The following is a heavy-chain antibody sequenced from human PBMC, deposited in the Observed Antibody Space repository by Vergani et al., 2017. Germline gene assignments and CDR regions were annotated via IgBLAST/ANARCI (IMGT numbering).Heavy chain of an antibody. CDR2: IYYSGST. J-gene: IGHJ5*02. Sequence: QVQLQESGPGLVKASQTLSLTCTVSGGSISSGGHYWSWIRQHPGKGLEWIGYIYYSGSTYYNPSLKSRVNISVDTSKNQYSLKLSSVTAADTAVYYCARCPRMTVFGVVNNSWFDPWGQGTLVTVSS. D-gene: IGHD3-3*01. CDR3: ARCPRMTVFGVVNNSWFDP. V-gene: IGHV4-31*03. CDR1: GGSISSGGHY.